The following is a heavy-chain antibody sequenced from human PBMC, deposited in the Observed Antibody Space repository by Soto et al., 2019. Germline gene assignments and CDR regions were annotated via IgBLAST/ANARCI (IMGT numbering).Heavy chain of an antibody. CDR2: ISYTGSTI. J-gene: IGHJ4*02. D-gene: IGHD3-22*01. Sequence: GGSRRLSCVASEFTFSNYEMNWGRQAPGKGLEGGSYISYTGSTIYYADSVRGRFTISRDNSKNSLYLQLNSLRAEDTAVYYCARGLRNYYDRSGLHYWGQGTLVTVSS. CDR3: ARGLRNYYDRSGLHY. CDR1: EFTFSNYE. V-gene: IGHV3-48*03.